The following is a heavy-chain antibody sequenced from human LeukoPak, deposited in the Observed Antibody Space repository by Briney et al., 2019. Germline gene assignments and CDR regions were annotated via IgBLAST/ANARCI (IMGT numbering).Heavy chain of an antibody. J-gene: IGHJ6*03. CDR3: ARVSNYYYYYYMDV. CDR2: IIPIFGTA. V-gene: IGHV1-69*13. CDR1: GGTFSSYA. Sequence: ASVKVSCKASGGTFSSYAISWVRQAPGQGLEWMGGIIPIFGTANYAQKFPGRVTITADESTSTAYMELSSLRSEDTAVYYCARVSNYYYYYYMDVWGKGTTVTVSS. D-gene: IGHD4-11*01.